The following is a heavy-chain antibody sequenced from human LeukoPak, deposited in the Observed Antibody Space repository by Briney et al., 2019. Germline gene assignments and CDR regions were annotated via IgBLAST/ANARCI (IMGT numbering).Heavy chain of an antibody. Sequence: GGSLRLSCEDSGFTFRSYEMNWVRQAPGKGLEWIAYLSSSGSDFFYADSVKGRFTIARDNAKNSLHLQMNSLRAEDTAVYYCARDGHSYYYYYYMDVWGKGTTVTVSS. CDR1: GFTFRSYE. J-gene: IGHJ6*03. CDR2: LSSSGSDF. CDR3: ARDGHSYYYYYYMDV. D-gene: IGHD2-21*01. V-gene: IGHV3-48*03.